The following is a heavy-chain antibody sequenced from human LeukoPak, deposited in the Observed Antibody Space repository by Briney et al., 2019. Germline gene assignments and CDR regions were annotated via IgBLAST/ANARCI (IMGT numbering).Heavy chain of an antibody. CDR3: ARGRGVVRAIDY. CDR1: GGSISSHF. V-gene: IGHV4-59*11. D-gene: IGHD3-10*01. J-gene: IGHJ4*02. Sequence: PSETLSLTCTVSGGSISSHFWSWIRQSPEKGLEWIGHIDYSGSTNSNPSLKSRVTMSVDTSKNQFSLKLSSVTAADTAVYYCARGRGVVRAIDYWGQGTLVTVSS. CDR2: IDYSGST.